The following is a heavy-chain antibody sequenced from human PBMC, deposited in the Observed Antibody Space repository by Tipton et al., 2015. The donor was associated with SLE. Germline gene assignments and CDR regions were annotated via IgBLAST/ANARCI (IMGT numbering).Heavy chain of an antibody. CDR3: ASHSPYNFWSGYFGY. J-gene: IGHJ4*02. CDR1: GYPVPTFA. V-gene: IGHV3-30*04. D-gene: IGHD3-3*01. Sequence: SLRLSCAASGYPVPTFAMHWVRQAPGKGLEWVAVTSYDETVKYFADSVKGRFTISRDESKNTMYLQMNSLRAEDTAVYYCASHSPYNFWSGYFGYWGQGTLVTVSS. CDR2: TSYDETVK.